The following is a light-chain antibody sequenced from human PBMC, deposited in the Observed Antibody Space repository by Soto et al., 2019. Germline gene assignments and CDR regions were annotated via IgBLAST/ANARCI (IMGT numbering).Light chain of an antibody. V-gene: IGKV3-15*01. Sequence: EIVMTQSPATLSVSPGERATLSCRASQSVSSSLAWYQQKPGQAPRLLIFGASPRATGIPARFSGSGSGTEFTLTISSLQSEDFAVYYCQQYNNWPGTFGQGTKVDI. CDR3: QQYNNWPGT. CDR2: GAS. CDR1: QSVSSS. J-gene: IGKJ1*01.